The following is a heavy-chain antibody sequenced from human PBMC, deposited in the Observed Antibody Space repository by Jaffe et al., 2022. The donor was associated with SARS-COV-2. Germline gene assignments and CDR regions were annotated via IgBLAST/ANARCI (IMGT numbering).Heavy chain of an antibody. CDR3: ARLNSRYCINTNCWTFDY. D-gene: IGHD2-15*01. J-gene: IGHJ4*02. CDR2: MYYSGST. CDR1: GDSIGSSNW. V-gene: IGHV4-4*02. Sequence: QVQLQESGPGLVRPSETLSLTCTVSGDSIGSSNWWTWVRQSPGKGLEWIGEMYYSGSTNYNPSLQSRVTMSLDKSKNQFSLRLRSMTAADTAVYYCARLNSRYCINTNCWTFDYWGQGTLVTVSS.